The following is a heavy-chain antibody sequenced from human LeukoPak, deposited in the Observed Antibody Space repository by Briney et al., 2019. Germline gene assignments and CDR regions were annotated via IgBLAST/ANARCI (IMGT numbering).Heavy chain of an antibody. J-gene: IGHJ4*02. CDR3: ARGWQFRAFDY. CDR2: ISYDGSNK. V-gene: IGHV3-30-3*01. D-gene: IGHD6-19*01. Sequence: GGSLRLSCAASGFTFSSYAMHWVRQAPGKGLEWVAVISYDGSNKYYADSVKGRFTISRDNSKNTLYLQMNSLRAEDTAVYYCARGWQFRAFDYWGQGTLVTVSS. CDR1: GFTFSSYA.